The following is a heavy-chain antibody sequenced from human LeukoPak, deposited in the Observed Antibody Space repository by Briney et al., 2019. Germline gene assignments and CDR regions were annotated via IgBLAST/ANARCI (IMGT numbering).Heavy chain of an antibody. V-gene: IGHV4-39*01. D-gene: IGHD3-16*01. Sequence: SETLSLTCTVSGGSIISSSYYGGWIRPPPGKGLEWIGSIYYSGSTYYNPSLKSRVTISVDTSKNQFSLKLSSVTAADTAVYYCARPDAGGVAAFDAFDIWGQVTMVTVSS. CDR2: IYYSGST. CDR3: ARPDAGGVAAFDAFDI. CDR1: GGSIISSSYY. J-gene: IGHJ3*02.